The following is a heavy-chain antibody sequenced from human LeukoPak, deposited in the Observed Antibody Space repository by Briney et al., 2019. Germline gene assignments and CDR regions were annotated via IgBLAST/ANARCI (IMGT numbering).Heavy chain of an antibody. V-gene: IGHV4-34*01. D-gene: IGHD3-3*01. CDR2: INHSGST. CDR1: GGSFSGYS. CDR3: RTIFGVVINRDY. J-gene: IGHJ4*02. Sequence: SETLSLTCAVYGGSFSGYSWHWIRQPPGKGLEWIGEINHSGSTNYNPSLKSRVTISVDTSKNQFSLKLGSVTAANTAVYYCRTIFGVVINRDYWGQGTLVTVSS.